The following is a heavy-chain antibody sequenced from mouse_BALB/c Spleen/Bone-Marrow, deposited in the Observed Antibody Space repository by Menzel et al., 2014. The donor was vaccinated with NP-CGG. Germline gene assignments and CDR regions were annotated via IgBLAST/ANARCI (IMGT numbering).Heavy chain of an antibody. CDR2: IDXXNGNT. J-gene: IGHJ2*01. V-gene: IGHV14-3*02. D-gene: IGHD2-2*01. CDR3: ASYVYGYYFDY. Sequence: EVKLVESGAELVKPGASVKLSCTASGFNIKDTYXHWVXQRPXXGLEWIGRIDXXNGNTKYDPKFQGKATITADTSSNTAYLQLSSLTSEDTAVYYCASYVYGYYFDYWGQGTTLTVSS. CDR1: GFNIKDTY.